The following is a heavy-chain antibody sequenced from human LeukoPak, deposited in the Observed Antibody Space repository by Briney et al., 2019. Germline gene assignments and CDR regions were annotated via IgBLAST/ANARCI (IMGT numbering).Heavy chain of an antibody. D-gene: IGHD3-16*02. CDR2: ISSSGGIM. CDR1: GFTLSRYA. V-gene: IGHV3-48*03. Sequence: GGSLRLSCAASGFTLSRYAMTWVRQAPGKGLEWVSHISSSGGIMFYADSVKGRFTISRDNAKNSLYLQMNSLRAEDTAVYYCARVGLSLSMALDYWGQGTLVTVSS. CDR3: ARVGLSLSMALDY. J-gene: IGHJ4*02.